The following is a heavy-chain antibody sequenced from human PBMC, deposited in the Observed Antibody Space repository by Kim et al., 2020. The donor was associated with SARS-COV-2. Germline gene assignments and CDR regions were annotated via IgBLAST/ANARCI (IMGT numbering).Heavy chain of an antibody. CDR2: ISGSGGTT. Sequence: GGSLRLSCAASGFTFRSHAMNWVRQAPGKGLEWVSGISGSGGTTNYADSVKGRFPISRDNSKNTLYLQMNSLRAEDTAVYYCAKRYCSGGTCYSIDYWGQGTLVTVSS. V-gene: IGHV3-23*01. J-gene: IGHJ4*02. CDR1: GFTFRSHA. CDR3: AKRYCSGGTCYSIDY. D-gene: IGHD2-15*01.